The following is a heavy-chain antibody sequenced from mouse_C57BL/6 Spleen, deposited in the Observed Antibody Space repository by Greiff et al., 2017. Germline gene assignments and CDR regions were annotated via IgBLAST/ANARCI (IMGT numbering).Heavy chain of an antibody. CDR1: GFTFSDYG. D-gene: IGHD3-3*01. J-gene: IGHJ3*01. CDR2: ISSGSSTI. Sequence: EVKLVESGGGLVKPGGSLKLSCAASGFTFSDYGMHWVRQAPEKGLEWVAYISSGSSTIYYADTVKGRFTISRDNAKNTLFLQMTSLRSEDTAMYYCARLGQAYWGKGTLVTVSA. V-gene: IGHV5-17*01. CDR3: ARLGQAY.